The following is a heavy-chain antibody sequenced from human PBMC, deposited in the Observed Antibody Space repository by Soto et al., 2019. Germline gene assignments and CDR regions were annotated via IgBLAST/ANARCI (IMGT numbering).Heavy chain of an antibody. CDR2: MSYDGTNQ. Sequence: GGSLRLSCAASGFSFSSYVMHWVRQAPGKGLEWVAVMSYDGTNQSYADSVRGRFATSIDMSNNIMYLHMGSLRPDDTALYYCARGLGYRDLVTGWQPLYPHFYGLDVWGQGTTVTVSS. J-gene: IGHJ6*02. D-gene: IGHD3-9*01. V-gene: IGHV3-30*09. CDR3: ARGLGYRDLVTGWQPLYPHFYGLDV. CDR1: GFSFSSYV.